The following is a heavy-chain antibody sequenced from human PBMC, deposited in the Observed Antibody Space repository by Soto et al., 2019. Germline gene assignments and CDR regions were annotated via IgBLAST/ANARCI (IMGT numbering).Heavy chain of an antibody. CDR2: IYYSGST. CDR1: GGNISSYD. Sequence: SVTKRLTCTVAGGNISSYDVSRIRKKPGKGLEWIGYIYYSGSTNYNPSLKSRVTISVDTSKNQFSLKLSSVTAADTALFYCASLAFSVVTIDYDYWGRGPLVTVPQ. J-gene: IGHJ4*02. V-gene: IGHV4-59*08. CDR3: ASLAFSVVTIDYDY. D-gene: IGHD5-12*01.